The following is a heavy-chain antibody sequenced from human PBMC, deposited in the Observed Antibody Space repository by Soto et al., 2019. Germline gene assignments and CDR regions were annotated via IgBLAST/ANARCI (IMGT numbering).Heavy chain of an antibody. J-gene: IGHJ4*02. CDR1: GLIFNNYA. Sequence: PGGSLRLSCVASGLIFNNYAMSWVRQAPGKGLEWVSAIIGSGGSTYYADSVKGRFTISRDNSKNTLYLQMDTLRAEDTAVYYCAKDSAYYNSRGFDYWGPGTLVTVSS. CDR3: AKDSAYYNSRGFDY. V-gene: IGHV3-23*01. CDR2: IIGSGGST. D-gene: IGHD3-22*01.